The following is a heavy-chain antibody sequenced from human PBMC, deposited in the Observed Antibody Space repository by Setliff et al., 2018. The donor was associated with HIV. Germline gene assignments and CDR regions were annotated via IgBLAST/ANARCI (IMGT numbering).Heavy chain of an antibody. V-gene: IGHV4-59*01. CDR1: SGSSGSISSYY. Sequence: SETLSLTCTVSSGSSGSISSYYWSWIRQPPGKGLEWIGYIYYSGSVNYNPSLKSRVTISIDTSKNQFSLKLSSVTAADTALYYCARVPPGFGESLIHYAMDVWGQGTTVTVSS. CDR2: IYYSGSV. CDR3: ARVPPGFGESLIHYAMDV. J-gene: IGHJ6*02. D-gene: IGHD3-10*01.